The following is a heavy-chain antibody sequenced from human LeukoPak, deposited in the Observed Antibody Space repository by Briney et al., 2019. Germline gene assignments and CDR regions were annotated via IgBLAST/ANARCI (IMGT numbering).Heavy chain of an antibody. D-gene: IGHD4-17*01. CDR3: ARDHRHGDYSHYYGMDV. CDR1: GFTFSSYD. J-gene: IGHJ6*02. CDR2: IGTAGDT. Sequence: GGSLRLSCAASGFTFSSYDMHWVRQATGKGLEWVSAIGTAGDTYYPGSVKGRFTISRENAKNSLYLQMNSLRAGDTAVYYCARDHRHGDYSHYYGMDVWGQGTTVTVSS. V-gene: IGHV3-13*01.